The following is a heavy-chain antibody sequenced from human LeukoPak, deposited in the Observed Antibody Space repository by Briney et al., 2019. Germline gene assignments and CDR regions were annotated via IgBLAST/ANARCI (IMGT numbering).Heavy chain of an antibody. D-gene: IGHD6-13*01. Sequence: PGGSLRLSCAASGFTFSSYEMNWVRQAPGKGLEWVSYIGSSGRTTSYADSVKGRFTISRDNAKNSLYLQMNSLRAEDTAVYYCAKLDAIAGLDYWGQGTLDTVSS. CDR3: AKLDAIAGLDY. CDR2: IGSSGRTT. V-gene: IGHV3-48*03. CDR1: GFTFSSYE. J-gene: IGHJ4*02.